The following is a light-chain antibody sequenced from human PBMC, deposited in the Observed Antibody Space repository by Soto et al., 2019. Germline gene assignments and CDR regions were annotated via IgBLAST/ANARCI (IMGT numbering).Light chain of an antibody. Sequence: DIVMTQSPLSLPVTPGEPASISCRSSQSLLHSNGYNYLDWYLQKPGQSAQLLIYLGSNRASGVPDRFSGSGSGTYFTLKISRVEAEDVGVYYCMQSLQTAWTFGQGTEVDIK. J-gene: IGKJ1*01. CDR3: MQSLQTAWT. CDR1: QSLLHSNGYNY. CDR2: LGS. V-gene: IGKV2-28*01.